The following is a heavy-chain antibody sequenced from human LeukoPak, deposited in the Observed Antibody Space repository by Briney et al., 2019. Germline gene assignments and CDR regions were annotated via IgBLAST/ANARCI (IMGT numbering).Heavy chain of an antibody. J-gene: IGHJ3*02. CDR3: ATDQDLFQDAFDI. CDR1: GYTLTELS. D-gene: IGHD3-3*01. Sequence: ASVKVSCKVSGYTLTELSMHWVRQAPGKGLEWMGGFDPEDGETICAQKFQGRVTMTEDTSTDTAYMELSSLRSEDTAVYYCATDQDLFQDAFDIWGQGTMVTVSS. V-gene: IGHV1-24*01. CDR2: FDPEDGET.